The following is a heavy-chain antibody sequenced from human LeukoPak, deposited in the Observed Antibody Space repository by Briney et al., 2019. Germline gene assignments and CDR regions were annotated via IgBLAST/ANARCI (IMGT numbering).Heavy chain of an antibody. CDR1: GYTFTSYG. J-gene: IGHJ6*02. CDR2: ISAYNGNT. D-gene: IGHD4-17*01. CDR3: AATVIRFYYYGMDV. V-gene: IGHV1-18*01. Sequence: GASVKVSCKASGYTFTSYGISWVRQAPGQGLEWMGWISAYNGNTNYAQKLQGRVTMTTDTSTSTAYMELRSLRSDDTAVYYCAATVIRFYYYGMDVWGQGTTVTVSS.